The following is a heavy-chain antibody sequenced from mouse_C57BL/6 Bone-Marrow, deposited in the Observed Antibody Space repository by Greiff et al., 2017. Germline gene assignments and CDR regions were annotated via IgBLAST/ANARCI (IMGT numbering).Heavy chain of an antibody. Sequence: EVQLQQSGPGLVKPSQSLSLTCSVTGYSITSGYYWNWIRQFPGNKLEWMGYISYDGSNNYNPSLKNRISITRDTSKNQFFLKLNSVTTEDTATYYCARDGFRWLRAMDYWGQGTSVTVSS. CDR1: GYSITSGYY. V-gene: IGHV3-6*01. J-gene: IGHJ4*01. CDR3: ARDGFRWLRAMDY. D-gene: IGHD2-2*01. CDR2: ISYDGSN.